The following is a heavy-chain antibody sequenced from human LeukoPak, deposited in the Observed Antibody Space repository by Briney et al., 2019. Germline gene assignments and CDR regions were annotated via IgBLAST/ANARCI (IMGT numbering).Heavy chain of an antibody. CDR2: IDSGGNIT. Sequence: GGSLRLSCAASGFTFSSYWIHWVRQAPGKGLVWVSRIDSGGNITTYADSVKGRFTISRDNAKNTLYLQMNSLRAEDTAVYYCARISYDSSGYYDHWGQGTLVTVSS. D-gene: IGHD3-22*01. V-gene: IGHV3-74*03. J-gene: IGHJ4*02. CDR1: GFTFSSYW. CDR3: ARISYDSSGYYDH.